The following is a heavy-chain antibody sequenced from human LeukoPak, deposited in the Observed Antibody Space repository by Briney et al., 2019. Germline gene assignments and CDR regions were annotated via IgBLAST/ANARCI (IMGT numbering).Heavy chain of an antibody. CDR2: INPNSGGT. D-gene: IGHD3-22*01. V-gene: IGHV1-2*06. J-gene: IGHJ4*02. CDR1: GYTFTGYY. CDR3: ARGRRFREGSGYYQYYFDY. Sequence: ASVKVSCKASGYTFTGYYMHWVRQAPGQGLEWMGRINPNSGGTNYAQKFQGRVTMTRDTSISTAYMELSRLRSDDTAVYYCARGRRFREGSGYYQYYFDYWGQGTLVTVSS.